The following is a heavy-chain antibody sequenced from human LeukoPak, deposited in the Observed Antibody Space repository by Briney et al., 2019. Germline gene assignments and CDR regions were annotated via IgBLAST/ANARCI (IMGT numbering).Heavy chain of an antibody. CDR3: ARGGEDYGMDV. CDR1: GGSVSSGSYY. J-gene: IGHJ6*04. Sequence: PSETLSLTCTVSGGSVSSGSYYWSWMRQPPGKGLEWIGYIYYSGSTNYNPSLKSRVTISVDTSKNQFSLKLSSVTAADTAVYYCARGGEDYGMDVWGKGTTVTVSS. V-gene: IGHV4-61*01. D-gene: IGHD3-10*01. CDR2: IYYSGST.